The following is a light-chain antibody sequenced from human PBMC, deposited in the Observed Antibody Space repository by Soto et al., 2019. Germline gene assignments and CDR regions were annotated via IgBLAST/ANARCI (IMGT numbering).Light chain of an antibody. J-gene: IGKJ4*01. Sequence: IVLTQSPATLSVSPGERATLSCRASQAVGSNLAWYQQRPGQAPRLLIYDASTRATGIPHRFSGGGSGTDFTLTISSLQSDDFAVYCCQLFNKWPHMPAFGGGTKLAIK. V-gene: IGKV3-15*01. CDR1: QAVGSN. CDR2: DAS. CDR3: QLFNKWPHMPA.